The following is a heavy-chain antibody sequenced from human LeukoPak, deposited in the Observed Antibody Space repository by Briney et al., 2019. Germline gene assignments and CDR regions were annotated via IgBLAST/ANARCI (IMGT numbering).Heavy chain of an antibody. CDR1: GYTFTSYY. J-gene: IGHJ4*02. D-gene: IGHD7-27*01. CDR3: ARDLNWETY. CDR2: INPTGDRT. Sequence: ASVKVSCKASGYTFTSYYMHWARQAPGQGLEWMGLINPTGDRTGYAQKFQGRVTMTRDMSTNTDYLELSSLRAEDTAVYYCARDLNWETYWGQGTLVTVSS. V-gene: IGHV1-46*01.